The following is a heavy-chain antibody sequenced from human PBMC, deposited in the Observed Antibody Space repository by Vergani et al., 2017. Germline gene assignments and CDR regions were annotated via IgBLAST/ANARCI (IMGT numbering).Heavy chain of an antibody. J-gene: IGHJ6*02. CDR2: ISSSGSTI. CDR1: EFTFSDYY. CDR3: ARKHISNYYDSSGYYYMGYYYGMDV. D-gene: IGHD3-22*01. V-gene: IGHV3-11*01. Sequence: QVQLVESGGGVVQPGRSLRLSCAASEFTFSDYYMSWIRQAPGKGLEWVSYISSSGSTIYYADSVKGRFTISRDNAKNSLYLQMNSLRAEDTAVYYCARKHISNYYDSSGYYYMGYYYGMDVWGQGTTVTVSS.